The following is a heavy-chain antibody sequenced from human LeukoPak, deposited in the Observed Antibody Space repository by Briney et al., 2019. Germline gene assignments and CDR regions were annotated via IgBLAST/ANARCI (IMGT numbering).Heavy chain of an antibody. CDR3: AREGYCNSTSCDKPFDC. CDR1: GYSFNSCG. CDR2: ISAYNGNK. Sequence: ASVKVSCKASGYSFNSCGISWVRQAPGQGLEWMGWISAYNGNKNYAQKFQDRVTMTTDTSTRTAYMELRSLRSDDTAVYYCAREGYCNSTSCDKPFDCWGPGALVTVSS. J-gene: IGHJ4*02. D-gene: IGHD2-2*01. V-gene: IGHV1-18*01.